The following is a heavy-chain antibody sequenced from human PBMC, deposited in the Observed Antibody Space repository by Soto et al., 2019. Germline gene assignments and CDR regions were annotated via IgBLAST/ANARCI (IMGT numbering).Heavy chain of an antibody. CDR2: ISAYNGNT. J-gene: IGHJ1*01. Sequence: ASGQVCCDASGFTFSSYGISWVRQAPGQGLEWLGLISAYNGNTNYAQKLQGRITMTTDTSTSTSYMELRSLRSDDRALYYCARFSFWLYVYFKHWVYGTMLADYS. D-gene: IGHD2-8*01. V-gene: IGHV1-18*01. CDR1: GFTFSSYG. CDR3: ARFSFWLYVYFKH.